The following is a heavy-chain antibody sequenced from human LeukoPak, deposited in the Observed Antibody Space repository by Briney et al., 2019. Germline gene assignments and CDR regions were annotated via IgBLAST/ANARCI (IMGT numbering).Heavy chain of an antibody. CDR3: ARAPYCSGGSCFRYYYYGMDV. CDR1: GYTFTVYY. V-gene: IGHV1-2*02. Sequence: GASVTVSFKASGYTFTVYYMHRVRQAPGQGLEWMGWINPNSGGTNYAQKFQGRVTMTRDTSISTAYMELSRLRSDDTAVYYCARAPYCSGGSCFRYYYYGMDVWGQGTTVTVSS. J-gene: IGHJ6*02. D-gene: IGHD2-15*01. CDR2: INPNSGGT.